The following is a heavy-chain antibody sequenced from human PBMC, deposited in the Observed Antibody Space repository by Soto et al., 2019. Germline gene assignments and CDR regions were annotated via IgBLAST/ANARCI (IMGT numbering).Heavy chain of an antibody. D-gene: IGHD3-3*01. Sequence: QVQLVQSGAEVKKPGSSVKVSCKASGGTFSSYAISWVRQAPGQGLEWMGGIIPIFGTANYAQKFQGRVTITADKSTSTAYMELSSLRSEDTAVYYCARVGNYDFWSGYYPFGWFDPWGQGTLVTVSS. CDR3: ARVGNYDFWSGYYPFGWFDP. J-gene: IGHJ5*02. V-gene: IGHV1-69*06. CDR2: IIPIFGTA. CDR1: GGTFSSYA.